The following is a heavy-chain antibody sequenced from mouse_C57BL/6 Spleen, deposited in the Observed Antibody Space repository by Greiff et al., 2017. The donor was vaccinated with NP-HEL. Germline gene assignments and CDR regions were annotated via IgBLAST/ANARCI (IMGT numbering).Heavy chain of an antibody. CDR3: AMYDGYLYFDV. CDR2: ISSGSSTI. J-gene: IGHJ1*03. CDR1: GFTFSDYG. D-gene: IGHD2-3*01. V-gene: IGHV5-17*01. Sequence: EVQRVESGGGLVKPGGSLKLSCAASGFTFSDYGMHWVRQAPEKGLEWVAYISSGSSTIYYADTVKGRFTISRDNAKNTLFLQMTSLRSEDTAMYYCAMYDGYLYFDVWGTGTTVTVSS.